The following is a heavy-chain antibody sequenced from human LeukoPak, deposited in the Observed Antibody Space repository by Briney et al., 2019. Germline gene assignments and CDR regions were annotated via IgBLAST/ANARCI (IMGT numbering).Heavy chain of an antibody. D-gene: IGHD6-19*01. CDR1: GFTFSSDA. J-gene: IGHJ6*04. Sequence: GGSLRLSCAASGFTFSSDAMSWVRQAPGKGLEWVSAISGGGGSTYYADSVKGRFTMSGDNSKTSLYLQMNSLRAEDTAVYYCAKDSYKTDSSGWYPYYYYYGMDVWGKGTTVTVSS. V-gene: IGHV3-23*01. CDR2: ISGGGGST. CDR3: AKDSYKTDSSGWYPYYYYYGMDV.